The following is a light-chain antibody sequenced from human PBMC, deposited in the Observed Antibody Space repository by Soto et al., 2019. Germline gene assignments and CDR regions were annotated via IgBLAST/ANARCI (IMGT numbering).Light chain of an antibody. V-gene: IGKV3-20*01. CDR3: QQYGSSPRT. J-gene: IGKJ1*01. CDR2: SAS. Sequence: TQSPSSLSASVGDRVTIXXQASQNISSYLGWYQQKPGQAPRVXIYSASSRATGIPDRFSGSGSGTDFTLTISRLEPEDFAVYYCQQYGSSPRTFGRGTKVDIK. CDR1: QNISSY.